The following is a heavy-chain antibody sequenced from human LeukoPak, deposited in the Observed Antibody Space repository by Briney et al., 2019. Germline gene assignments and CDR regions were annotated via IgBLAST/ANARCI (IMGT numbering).Heavy chain of an antibody. CDR2: IYSGGST. V-gene: IGHV3-66*01. Sequence: PGGSLRLSCAASGFTVSSNYMSWVRQAPGKGLEWVSVIYSGGSTYYADSVKGRFTISRDNSKNTLYLQMNSLRAEDTAVYYCVRLITGTTRLPNWFDPWGQGTLVTVSS. D-gene: IGHD1-7*01. CDR3: VRLITGTTRLPNWFDP. CDR1: GFTVSSNY. J-gene: IGHJ5*02.